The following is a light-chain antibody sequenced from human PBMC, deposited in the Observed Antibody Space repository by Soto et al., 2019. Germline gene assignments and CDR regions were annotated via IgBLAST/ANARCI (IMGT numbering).Light chain of an antibody. CDR3: QQRSNWPSIT. CDR2: DAS. CDR1: QSVSSY. Sequence: EIVLTQSPATLSLSPGERATLSCRDSQSVSSYLAWYQQKPVQAPRLLIYDASNRATGIPARFSGSGSGTDFTLTISSLEPEDFAVYYCQQRSNWPSITFGQGTRLEIK. V-gene: IGKV3-11*01. J-gene: IGKJ5*01.